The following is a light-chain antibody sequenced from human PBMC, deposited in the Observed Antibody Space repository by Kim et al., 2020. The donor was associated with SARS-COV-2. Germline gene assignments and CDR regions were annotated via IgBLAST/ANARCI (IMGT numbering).Light chain of an antibody. Sequence: DIQMTQSPSTLSASVGDRVTITCRASQGISNALAWYQQKPVNAPKLLIYGASNLESAVPSRFSGSGSGTEFTLTITSLQPDDVATYYCQQYSIYWTFGQGTKVDIK. J-gene: IGKJ1*01. V-gene: IGKV1-5*01. CDR2: GAS. CDR3: QQYSIYWT. CDR1: QGISNA.